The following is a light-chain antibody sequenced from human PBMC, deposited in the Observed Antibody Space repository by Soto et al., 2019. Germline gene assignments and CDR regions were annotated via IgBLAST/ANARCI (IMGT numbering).Light chain of an antibody. V-gene: IGKV1-5*03. CDR3: QHYNSYSEA. Sequence: DFRLTQSPSLLSASVGDRVTITCRASQTISSWLAWYQQKPGKAPKLLIYKASTLKSGVPSRFSGSGSGTEFTLTISSLQPDDFATYYCQHYNSYSEAFGQGTKVDIK. J-gene: IGKJ1*01. CDR1: QTISSW. CDR2: KAS.